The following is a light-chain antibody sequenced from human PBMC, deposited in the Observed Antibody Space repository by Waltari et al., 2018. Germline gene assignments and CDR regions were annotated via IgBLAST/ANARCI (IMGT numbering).Light chain of an antibody. CDR2: YAS. J-gene: IGKJ5*01. V-gene: IGKV6-21*01. Sequence: EIVLTQSPDFQSVTPKEKVTITCRAGQSGGNSLHWYQQKPDQSPKLLIKYASQSFPGVPSRFSGSGSGTDFTLTINSLEAEDAATYYGHQSSSLPITFGQGTRLDIK. CDR3: HQSSSLPIT. CDR1: QSGGNS.